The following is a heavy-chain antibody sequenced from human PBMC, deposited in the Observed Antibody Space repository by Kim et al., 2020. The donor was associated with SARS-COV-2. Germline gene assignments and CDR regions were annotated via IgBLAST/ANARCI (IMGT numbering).Heavy chain of an antibody. CDR1: GYTFTSYD. D-gene: IGHD5-18*01. CDR3: ARERVTAMGFKYYYYM. Sequence: ASVKVSCKASGYTFTSYDMNWVRQAPGQGLEWMGWINPDSGNTEYSQKFQGRVTITRDTSISTAYMELSSLRSEDTAVYYCARERVTAMGFKYYYYM. V-gene: IGHV1-8*03. CDR2: INPDSGNT. J-gene: IGHJ6*03.